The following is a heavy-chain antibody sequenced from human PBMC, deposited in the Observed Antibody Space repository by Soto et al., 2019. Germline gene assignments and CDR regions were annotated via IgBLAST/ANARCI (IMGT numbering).Heavy chain of an antibody. CDR3: ASLGGLLWFGELPDYYYYGMDV. J-gene: IGHJ6*02. Sequence: EVQLVESGGGLVKPGGSLRLSCAASGFMFSSYTMSWVRQAPGKGLEWVSAISGSGGSTYYADSVKGRFTISRDNSKNTLYLQMNSLRAEDTAVYYCASLGGLLWFGELPDYYYYGMDVWGQGTTVTVSS. CDR1: GFMFSSYT. V-gene: IGHV3-23*04. CDR2: ISGSGGST. D-gene: IGHD3-10*01.